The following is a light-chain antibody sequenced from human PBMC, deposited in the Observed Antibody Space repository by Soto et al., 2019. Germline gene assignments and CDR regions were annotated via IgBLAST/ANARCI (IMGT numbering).Light chain of an antibody. CDR3: QQRSNWPPVVT. J-gene: IGKJ4*01. CDR1: QGVSSSY. CDR2: GAS. Sequence: EIVLTQSPGTLSLSTGERATLSCRASQGVSSSYLAWYQQKPGQAPRLLIYGASTRATGIPARFSGSGSGTDFTLTISSLEPEDFAVYYCQQRSNWPPVVTFGGGTKVDIK. V-gene: IGKV3D-20*02.